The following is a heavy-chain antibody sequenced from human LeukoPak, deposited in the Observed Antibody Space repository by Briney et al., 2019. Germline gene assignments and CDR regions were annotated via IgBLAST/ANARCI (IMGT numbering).Heavy chain of an antibody. J-gene: IGHJ4*02. CDR1: GGSFSGYY. CDR2: INHSGST. V-gene: IGHV4-34*01. Sequence: SETLSLTCAVYGGSFSGYYWSWIRQPPGKGLEWIGEINHSGSTNYNPSLKSRVTISVDTSKNQFSLKLSSVTAADTAVYYCASIYYDSSNAYDYWGQGTLVTVSS. D-gene: IGHD3-22*01. CDR3: ASIYYDSSNAYDY.